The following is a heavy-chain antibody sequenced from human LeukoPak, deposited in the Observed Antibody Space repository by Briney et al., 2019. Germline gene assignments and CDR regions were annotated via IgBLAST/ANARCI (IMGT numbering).Heavy chain of an antibody. V-gene: IGHV4-39*07. J-gene: IGHJ4*02. Sequence: PSETLSLTCTVSGGSISSSSYYWGWIRQPPGKGLEWIGSIYYSGSTYYNPSLKSRVTMSVDTSKNQFSLKLSSVTAADTAVYYCARVGGSWYLGAYYFDYWGQGTLVTVSS. D-gene: IGHD6-13*01. CDR2: IYYSGST. CDR3: ARVGGSWYLGAYYFDY. CDR1: GGSISSSSYY.